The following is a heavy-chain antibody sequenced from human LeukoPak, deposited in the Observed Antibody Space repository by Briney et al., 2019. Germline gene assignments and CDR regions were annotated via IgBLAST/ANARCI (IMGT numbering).Heavy chain of an antibody. V-gene: IGHV3-23*01. J-gene: IGHJ4*02. Sequence: GGSLRLSCAASGFTFSNAWMSWVRQAPGKGLEWVSAISGSGGSTYYADSVKGRFTISRDNSKNTLYLQMNSLRAEDTAVYYCAKDLRAYYDSSGYSYWGQGTLVTVSS. CDR1: GFTFSNAW. D-gene: IGHD3-22*01. CDR3: AKDLRAYYDSSGYSY. CDR2: ISGSGGST.